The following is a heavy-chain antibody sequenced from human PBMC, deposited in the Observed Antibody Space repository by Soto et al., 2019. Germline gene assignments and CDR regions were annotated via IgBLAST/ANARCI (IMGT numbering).Heavy chain of an antibody. CDR3: AHVRGVVPSAEFDF. V-gene: IGHV2-5*02. J-gene: IGHJ4*02. CDR1: GFSLSTSGVG. Sequence: QITLKESGPTLVKPTQTLTLTCTFSGFSLSTSGVGVGWIRQPPGKALEWLAVIYCETDKRCSPSLKNRLNIPIATSKNPVVLRMTNMHPVDTATYSCAHVRGVVPSAEFDFWGQGTLVLVSS. D-gene: IGHD2-2*01. CDR2: IYCETDK.